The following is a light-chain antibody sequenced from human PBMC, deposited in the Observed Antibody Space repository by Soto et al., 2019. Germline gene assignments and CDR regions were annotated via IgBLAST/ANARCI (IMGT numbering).Light chain of an antibody. CDR2: DAS. V-gene: IGKV1-5*01. CDR3: QQYNTYSWT. Sequence: DIQMTQSPSTLSASVGDRVTITCRASQSITNWLAWYQQKPGKPPKVLIYDASRLESGVPGRFSGSGSGTEFTLTISSLQPDDFATYYCQQYNTYSWTFGQGTKVDIK. J-gene: IGKJ1*01. CDR1: QSITNW.